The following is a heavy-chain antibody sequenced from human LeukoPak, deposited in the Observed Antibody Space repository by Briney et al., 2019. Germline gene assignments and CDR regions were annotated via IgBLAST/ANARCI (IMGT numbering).Heavy chain of an antibody. D-gene: IGHD1-26*01. CDR2: IYYSGST. Sequence: SETLSLTCTVSGGSMSSYYWSWIRQPPGKRLEWLGYIYYSGSTNYSPSLKSRLTLSVDTSKNQFSLKLSSVTATDTAIYYCARGGGAANLARFDFWGQGILVTVSS. J-gene: IGHJ4*02. CDR3: ARGGGAANLARFDF. V-gene: IGHV4-59*01. CDR1: GGSMSSYY.